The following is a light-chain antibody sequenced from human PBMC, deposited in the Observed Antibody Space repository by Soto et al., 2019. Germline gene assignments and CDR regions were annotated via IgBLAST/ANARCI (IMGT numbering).Light chain of an antibody. CDR2: VAS. Sequence: EIVMTQSPATLSVSPGERGTLSWRASRSVSSTLAWHQQKPVQAPRLLIYVASTRATGIPARFSGSGSGTEFTLTISSLQSEDFAIYYCQQYNNWWTFGQGTKVDIK. CDR1: RSVSST. V-gene: IGKV3-15*01. CDR3: QQYNNWWT. J-gene: IGKJ1*01.